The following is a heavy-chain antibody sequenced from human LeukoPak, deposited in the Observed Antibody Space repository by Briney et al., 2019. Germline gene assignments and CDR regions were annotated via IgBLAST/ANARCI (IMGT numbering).Heavy chain of an antibody. CDR3: TKETNAFDA. V-gene: IGHV3-33*03. CDR1: GLSVSTSV. D-gene: IGHD1-7*01. Sequence: GGSLRLSCATSGLSVSTSVIHWVRQIPGRGLQWVAGTWSDGVAKYYEASVKGRFTIFIDRSKNTVFLQMNNLRAEDTALYHCTKETNAFDAWGQGTLVTVSS. J-gene: IGHJ3*01. CDR2: TWSDGVAK.